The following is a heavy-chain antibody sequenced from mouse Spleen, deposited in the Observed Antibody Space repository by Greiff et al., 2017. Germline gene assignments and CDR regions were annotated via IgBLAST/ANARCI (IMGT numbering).Heavy chain of an antibody. CDR2: IDPEDGDT. V-gene: IGHV14-1*01. D-gene: IGHD1-1*01. J-gene: IGHJ3*01. Sequence: VQLQQSGAELVRPGASVKLSCTASGFNIKDYYMHWVKQRPEQGLEWIGRIDPEDGDTEYAPKFQGKATMTADKSSSTAYMQLSSLTYEDSAVYYCARRGDYYGSSPSWFAYWGQGTLVTVSA. CDR3: ARRGDYYGSSPSWFAY. CDR1: GFNIKDYY.